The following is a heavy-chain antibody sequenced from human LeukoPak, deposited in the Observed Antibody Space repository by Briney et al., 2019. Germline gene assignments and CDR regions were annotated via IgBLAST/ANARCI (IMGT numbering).Heavy chain of an antibody. CDR3: AKQGLGYCSSTSCWVDY. CDR2: ISGSGGST. V-gene: IGHV3-23*01. J-gene: IGHJ4*02. CDR1: GFTFSSYA. Sequence: PGGSLRLSCAASGFTFSSYAMSWVRQAPGKGLEWVSAISGSGGSTYYADSVKGRFTISRDNFKNTLYLQMNSLRAEDTAVYYCAKQGLGYCSSTSCWVDYWGQGTLVTVSS. D-gene: IGHD2-2*01.